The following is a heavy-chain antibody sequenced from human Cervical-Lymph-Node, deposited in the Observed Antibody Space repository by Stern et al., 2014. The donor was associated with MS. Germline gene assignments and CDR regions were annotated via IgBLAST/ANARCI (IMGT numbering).Heavy chain of an antibody. D-gene: IGHD3-22*01. CDR1: GYAFSTYW. V-gene: IGHV5-51*01. CDR3: ARQTYYDSSGYDDAFDI. J-gene: IGHJ3*02. CDR2: IYPAELKT. Sequence: VQLVPSGAEVKKPGESLKISCVATGYAFSTYWMGWVRQQPGKGLEWMGLIYPAELKTRSSPSFQGHVTISTDNSINAAYLQWSSLKASDTAMYYCARQTYYDSSGYDDAFDIWGPGTLVTVSS.